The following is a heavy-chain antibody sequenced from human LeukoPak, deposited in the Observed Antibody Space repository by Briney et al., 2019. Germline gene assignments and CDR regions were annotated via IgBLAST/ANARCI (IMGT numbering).Heavy chain of an antibody. CDR3: ARDRGYNFGHPFAY. V-gene: IGHV3-33*01. CDR1: GFTFSNYG. CDR2: TWSDGSNK. D-gene: IGHD5-18*01. Sequence: GTSLRLSCAASGFTFSNYGMHWVRQAPGKGLEWVALTWSDGSNKYYGDSVKDRFTISRDNSKNMLYLHMNSLRVEDTAVYYCARDRGYNFGHPFAYWGQGTLVTVSS. J-gene: IGHJ4*02.